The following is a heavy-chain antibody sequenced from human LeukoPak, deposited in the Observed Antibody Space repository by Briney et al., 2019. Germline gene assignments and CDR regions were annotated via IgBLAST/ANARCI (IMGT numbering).Heavy chain of an antibody. CDR2: ISYDGSNK. J-gene: IGHJ6*02. CDR1: GFTFSNYW. D-gene: IGHD3-22*01. V-gene: IGHV3-30*18. Sequence: GGSLRLSCATSGFTFSNYWMSWLRQAPGKGLEWVAVISYDGSNKYYADSVKGRFTISRDNSKNTLYLQMNSLRAEDTAVYYCAKDLWLLPPGGFYYYGMDVWGQGTTVTVSS. CDR3: AKDLWLLPPGGFYYYGMDV.